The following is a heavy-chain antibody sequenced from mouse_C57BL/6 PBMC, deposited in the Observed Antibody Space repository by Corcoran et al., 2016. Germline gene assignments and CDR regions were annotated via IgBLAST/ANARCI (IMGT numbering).Heavy chain of an antibody. CDR3: ARSPTVVAHWYFDV. Sequence: QVQLKQSGAELVRPGASVKLSCKASGYTFTDYYINWVKQRPGQGLEWIARIYPGSGNTYYNEKFKGKATLTAEKSSSTAYMQLSSLTSEDSAVYFCARSPTVVAHWYFDVWGTGTTVTVSS. J-gene: IGHJ1*03. V-gene: IGHV1-76*01. CDR2: IYPGSGNT. D-gene: IGHD1-1*01. CDR1: GYTFTDYY.